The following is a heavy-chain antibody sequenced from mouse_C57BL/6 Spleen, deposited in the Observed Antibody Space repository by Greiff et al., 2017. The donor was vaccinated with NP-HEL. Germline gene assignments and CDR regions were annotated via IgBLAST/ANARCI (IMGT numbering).Heavy chain of an antibody. D-gene: IGHD1-1*01. V-gene: IGHV5-16*01. CDR3: ARDRGTTVVWYFDV. Sequence: EVKLVESEGGLVQPGSSMKLSCTASGFTFSDYYMAWVRQVPEKGLEWVANINYDGSSTYYLDSLKSRFIISRDNAKNILYLQMSSLKSEDTATYYCARDRGTTVVWYFDVWGTGTTVTVSS. CDR1: GFTFSDYY. J-gene: IGHJ1*03. CDR2: INYDGSST.